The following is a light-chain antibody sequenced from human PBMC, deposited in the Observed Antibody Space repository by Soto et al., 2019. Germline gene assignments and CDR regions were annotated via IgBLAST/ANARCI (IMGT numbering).Light chain of an antibody. CDR2: EVS. CDR3: NSYTRKSTCV. V-gene: IGLV2-14*01. CDR1: SSDVGGYNY. Sequence: QSALTQPASVSGSPGQSITISCTGTSSDVGGYNYVSWYQQHPGKAPKLIIYEVSNRPSGVSNRFSGSKSGNTASLTISGLQAEDEADYYCNSYTRKSTCVFGTGTKLTVL. J-gene: IGLJ1*01.